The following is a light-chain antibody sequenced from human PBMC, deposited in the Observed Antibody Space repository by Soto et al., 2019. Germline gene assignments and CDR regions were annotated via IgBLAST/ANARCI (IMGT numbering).Light chain of an antibody. CDR2: GNS. J-gene: IGLJ3*02. CDR3: SSYTTNTRL. V-gene: IGLV1-40*01. Sequence: QSVLTQPPSVSGAPGQRVTISCTGSSSNIGAGYDVHWYQQLPGTAPKLLIYGNSNRPSGVPDRFSGSKSGTSASLAITGLHAEDEADYYCSSYTTNTRLFGGGTKLTVL. CDR1: SSNIGAGYD.